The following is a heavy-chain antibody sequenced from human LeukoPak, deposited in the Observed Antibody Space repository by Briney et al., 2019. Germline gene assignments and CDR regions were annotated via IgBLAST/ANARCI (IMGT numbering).Heavy chain of an antibody. CDR2: IYTSGST. D-gene: IGHD3-22*01. V-gene: IGHV4-4*07. CDR3: ARVYRYYYDSSPNWFDP. CDR1: GYSSGYY. J-gene: IGHJ5*02. Sequence: SETLSLTCIVSGYSSGYYWGWIRQPAGKGLEWIGRIYTSGSTNYNPSLKSRVTISVDTSKNQFSLKLSSVTAADTAVYYCARVYRYYYDSSPNWFDPWGQGTLVTVSS.